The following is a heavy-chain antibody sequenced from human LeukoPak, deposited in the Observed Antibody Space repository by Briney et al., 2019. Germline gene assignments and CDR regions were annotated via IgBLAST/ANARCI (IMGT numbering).Heavy chain of an antibody. CDR3: AREKWELRRGYWFDP. CDR2: INPSGGST. D-gene: IGHD1-26*01. J-gene: IGHJ5*02. Sequence: GASVKVSCKASGYTFTSYYMHWVRQAPGQGLEWMGIINPSGGSTSYAQKFQGRVTMTRDMSTSTVYMELSSLRSEDTAVYYCAREKWELRRGYWFDPWGQGTLVTVSS. V-gene: IGHV1-46*01. CDR1: GYTFTSYY.